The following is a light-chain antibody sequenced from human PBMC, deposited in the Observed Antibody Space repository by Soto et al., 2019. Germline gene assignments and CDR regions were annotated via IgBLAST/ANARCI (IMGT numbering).Light chain of an antibody. V-gene: IGLV2-14*01. Sequence: QSALTQPASVSGSPGQSITISCTGTSSDVGGYNYVSWYQQHPGKAPKLMIYEVSNRISGVSNRFSGSKSGNTASLTISGLQAEDEADYYCSSYTSSSTLVFGGGTKLTVL. CDR2: EVS. J-gene: IGLJ2*01. CDR3: SSYTSSSTLV. CDR1: SSDVGGYNY.